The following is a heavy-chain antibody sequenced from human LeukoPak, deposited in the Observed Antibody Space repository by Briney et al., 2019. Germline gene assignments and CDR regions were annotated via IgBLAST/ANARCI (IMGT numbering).Heavy chain of an antibody. D-gene: IGHD3-3*01. Sequence: GESLKISCKGSGYSFTSYWIGWVRQMPGKGLEWMGIIYPGGSDTRYSPSFQGQVTISADKSISTAYLQWSSLKASDTAMYYCARLIWSGYSNSDRRFDYWGQGTLVTVSS. CDR3: ARLIWSGYSNSDRRFDY. V-gene: IGHV5-51*01. CDR1: GYSFTSYW. CDR2: IYPGGSDT. J-gene: IGHJ4*02.